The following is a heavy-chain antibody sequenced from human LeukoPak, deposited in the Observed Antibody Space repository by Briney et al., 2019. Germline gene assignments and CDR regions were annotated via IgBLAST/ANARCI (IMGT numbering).Heavy chain of an antibody. D-gene: IGHD6-19*01. CDR3: AKANSTRQWLVQDY. CDR1: GFTFSSYG. V-gene: IGHV3-30*18. J-gene: IGHJ4*02. CDR2: ISYDGSNK. Sequence: PGGSLRVSCAASGFTFSSYGMHWVRQAPGKGLEWVAVISYDGSNKYYADSVKGRFTISRDNSKNTLYLQMNSLRAEDTAVYYCAKANSTRQWLVQDYWGQGTLVTVSS.